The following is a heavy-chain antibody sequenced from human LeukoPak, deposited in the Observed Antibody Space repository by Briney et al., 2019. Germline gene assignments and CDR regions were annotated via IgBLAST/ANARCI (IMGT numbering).Heavy chain of an antibody. Sequence: SVKVSCKASGGTFSSYAISWVRQAPGQGLEWMGRIIPIFGTAKYAQRFQGRVTITADESTNTSYMELNSLSSDDTAIYYCAKDRADLGVVPAIGLFDPWGQGTLVTVSS. CDR2: IIPIFGTA. CDR1: GGTFSSYA. J-gene: IGHJ5*02. CDR3: AKDRADLGVVPAIGLFDP. V-gene: IGHV1-69*13. D-gene: IGHD2-2*01.